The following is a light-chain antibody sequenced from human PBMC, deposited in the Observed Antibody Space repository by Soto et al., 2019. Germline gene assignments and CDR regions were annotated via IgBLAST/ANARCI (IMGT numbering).Light chain of an antibody. CDR1: QSVSNY. V-gene: IGKV3-11*01. CDR2: DAS. CDR3: QQRRSWPPTIT. J-gene: IGKJ5*01. Sequence: EIVLTQSPATLSLSPGERSTLSFSSIQSVSNYLAWYQQKPGQAPRLLIYDASNRATGIPARFSGSGSGTDFTLTISSLEPEDFAVYYCQQRRSWPPTITFGQGTRLEI.